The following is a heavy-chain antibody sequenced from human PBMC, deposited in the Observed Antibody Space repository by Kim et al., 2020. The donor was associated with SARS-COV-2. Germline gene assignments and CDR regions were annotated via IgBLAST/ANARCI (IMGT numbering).Heavy chain of an antibody. D-gene: IGHD3-10*01. CDR1: GASMSLYY. J-gene: IGHJ4*02. V-gene: IGHV4-4*07. Sequence: SETLSLTCAVSGASMSLYYWTWIRQPAGRGLEWIGRIYVSGTTKYNPSLKSRVTMSVDTSKNEIALNLISVTAADTAVYYCARDMGTIDDFWGWGILVTV. CDR3: ARDMGTIDDF. CDR2: IYVSGTT.